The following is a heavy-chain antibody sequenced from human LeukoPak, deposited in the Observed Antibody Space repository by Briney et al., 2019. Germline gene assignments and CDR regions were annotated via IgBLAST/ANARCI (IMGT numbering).Heavy chain of an antibody. J-gene: IGHJ4*02. CDR2: IRNDETEI. D-gene: IGHD3-10*01. V-gene: IGHV3-30*02. CDR1: EFPFNTFN. Sequence: SGGSLRLSCAAPEFPFNTFNIHWIRQAPGRGLEWVSFIRNDETEIHYADFAKGRFTISRDKSQNSLYLQMNSLRPDDTAVYYCAKDFYGSGSGYFDYWGQGTLVTVSS. CDR3: AKDFYGSGSGYFDY.